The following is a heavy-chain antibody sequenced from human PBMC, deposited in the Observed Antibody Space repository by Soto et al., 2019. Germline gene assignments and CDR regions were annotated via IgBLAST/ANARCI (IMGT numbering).Heavy chain of an antibody. J-gene: IGHJ6*02. D-gene: IGHD6-13*01. CDR1: GFTFSSYG. CDR3: AKDKDPSTIAAAGSLYYYYGIDV. V-gene: IGHV3-30*18. Sequence: GGSLRLSCAASGFTFSSYGMHWVRQAPGKGLEWVAVISYDGSNKYYADSVKGRFTISRDNSKNTLYLQMNSLRAEDTAVYYCAKDKDPSTIAAAGSLYYYYGIDVRGQGTTVTVSS. CDR2: ISYDGSNK.